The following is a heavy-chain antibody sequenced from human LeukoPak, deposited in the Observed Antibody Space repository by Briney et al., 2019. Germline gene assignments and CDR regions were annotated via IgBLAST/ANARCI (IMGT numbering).Heavy chain of an antibody. CDR2: IYYSGSS. D-gene: IGHD6-13*01. Sequence: KPSETLSPTCTVSGGSTSSYYWSWIRQPPGKGLEWIGYIYYSGSSNYNPSLKSRVTMLVDTSKNQFSLKLNSVTAADTAVYYCARHGTIAAAGYFDYWGQGSLVTVSS. V-gene: IGHV4-59*01. J-gene: IGHJ4*02. CDR3: ARHGTIAAAGYFDY. CDR1: GGSTSSYY.